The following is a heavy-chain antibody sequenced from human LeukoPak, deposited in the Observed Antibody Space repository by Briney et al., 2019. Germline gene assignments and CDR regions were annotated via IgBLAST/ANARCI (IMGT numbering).Heavy chain of an antibody. D-gene: IGHD2-15*01. CDR3: ARMRPASAAPKNFDY. CDR1: GFTFSSYS. J-gene: IGHJ4*02. CDR2: ISSSSSYI. V-gene: IGHV3-21*01. Sequence: SGGSLRLSCAASGFTFSSYSMNWVRQAPGKGLEWVSSISSSSSYIYYADSVKGRFTISRDNAKNSLYLQMNSLRAEDTAVYYCARMRPASAAPKNFDYWGQGTLVTVSS.